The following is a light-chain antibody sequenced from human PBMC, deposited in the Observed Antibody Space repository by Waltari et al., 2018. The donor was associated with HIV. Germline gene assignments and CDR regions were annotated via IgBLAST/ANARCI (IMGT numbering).Light chain of an antibody. V-gene: IGLV1-40*01. CDR3: QSFDSDLRGVV. J-gene: IGLJ2*01. Sequence: QSVLAQPPSVSGALGQRISIPCNGTSSTIGAHYAVHWYRHLPGLAPKLLLFDNTNRSAGVPDRFSGSKSGTSVSLAITGLQSEDEAEYFCQSFDSDLRGVVFGGGTKLTVL. CDR1: SSTIGAHYA. CDR2: DNT.